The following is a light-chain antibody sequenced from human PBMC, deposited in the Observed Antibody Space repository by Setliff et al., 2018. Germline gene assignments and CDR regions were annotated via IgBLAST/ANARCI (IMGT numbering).Light chain of an antibody. V-gene: IGLV2-14*03. J-gene: IGLJ1*01. CDR2: DVS. Sequence: QSALAQPASMSGSPGQSITISCTGTSSDIGAYTYVSWYQQHPGKAPKLVIYDVSNRPSGVSNRFSGSKSGNTASLTISGLQAEDEADYYCYSYTASTSYVFGTGTKVTVL. CDR1: SSDIGAYTY. CDR3: YSYTASTSYV.